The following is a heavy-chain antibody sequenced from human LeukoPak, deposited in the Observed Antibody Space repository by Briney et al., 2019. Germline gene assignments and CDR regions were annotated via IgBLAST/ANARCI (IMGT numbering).Heavy chain of an antibody. D-gene: IGHD2-2*01. CDR3: ARPLYPYCSSTSCYVIDY. CDR1: GFTFSSYA. V-gene: IGHV3-30-3*01. CDR2: ISYDGSNK. Sequence: GGSLRLSCAASGFTFSSYAMHWVRQAPGKGLEWVAVISYDGSNKYYADFVKGRFTISRDISKNTLYLQMNSLRAEDTAVYYCARPLYPYCSSTSCYVIDYWGQGTLVTVSS. J-gene: IGHJ4*02.